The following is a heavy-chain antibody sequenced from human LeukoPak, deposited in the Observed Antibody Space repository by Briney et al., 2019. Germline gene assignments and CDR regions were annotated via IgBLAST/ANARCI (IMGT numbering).Heavy chain of an antibody. J-gene: IGHJ5*02. CDR2: IYHSGTT. CDR1: GYSITSSSW. D-gene: IGHD3-22*01. Sequence: SDTLSLTCAVSGYSITSSSWWGWIRQPPGKGLEWIGYIYHSGTTYYNPSLQSRVTISVDTSKNQFSLKLSSVTAADTAVYYCARGLRDYDSRTFDPWGQGTLVTVSS. CDR3: ARGLRDYDSRTFDP. V-gene: IGHV4-28*03.